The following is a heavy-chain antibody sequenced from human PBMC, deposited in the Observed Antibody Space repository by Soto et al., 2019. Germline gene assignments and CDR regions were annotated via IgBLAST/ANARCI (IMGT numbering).Heavy chain of an antibody. Sequence: ASVKVSCKASGYTFSTYGIHWLRQAPGQRLEWMGWFNTGNGDTKYSQKFQGRVTLTGDTSASTASMELSGLRSADTAVYYCARVVPLYDRTSPLDYWGQGTLVTVSS. CDR3: ARVVPLYDRTSPLDY. CDR2: FNTGNGDT. D-gene: IGHD3-22*01. V-gene: IGHV1-3*04. J-gene: IGHJ4*02. CDR1: GYTFSTYG.